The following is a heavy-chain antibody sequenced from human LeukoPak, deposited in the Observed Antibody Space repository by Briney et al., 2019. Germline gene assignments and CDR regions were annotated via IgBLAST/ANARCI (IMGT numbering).Heavy chain of an antibody. J-gene: IGHJ3*02. CDR1: GGSISSYY. Sequence: SETLSLTCTVSGGSISSYYWSWIRQPPGKGLEWIGYIYYSGSTNYNPSLKSRVTISVDTSKNQFSLKLSSVTAADTAVYYCARDRNYGDLDAFDIWGQGTMVTVSS. CDR3: ARDRNYGDLDAFDI. V-gene: IGHV4-59*01. CDR2: IYYSGST. D-gene: IGHD4-17*01.